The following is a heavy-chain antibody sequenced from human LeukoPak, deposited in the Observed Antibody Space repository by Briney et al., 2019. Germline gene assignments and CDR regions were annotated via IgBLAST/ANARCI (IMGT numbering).Heavy chain of an antibody. CDR1: GYTFTSYW. Sequence: GASVKVSCKTSGYTFTSYWIGWVRQMPGKGLEWMGIIYPGDSDTRYSPSFQGQVTISADKSISTAYLQWSSLKASDTAMYYCARSMVRGVISYFDYWGQGTLVTVSS. CDR3: ARSMVRGVISYFDY. D-gene: IGHD3-10*01. V-gene: IGHV5-51*01. CDR2: IYPGDSDT. J-gene: IGHJ4*02.